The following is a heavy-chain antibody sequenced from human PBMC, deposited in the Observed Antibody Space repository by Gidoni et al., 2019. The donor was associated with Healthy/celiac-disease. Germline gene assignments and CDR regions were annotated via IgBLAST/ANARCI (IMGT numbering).Heavy chain of an antibody. V-gene: IGHV4-39*01. D-gene: IGHD6-13*01. CDR2: IYYSGST. CDR3: ARGSIAAALNYFDY. Sequence: QLQLQESGPGLVKPSETLSLTCTVSGGSISSSSYYWGWIRHPPGKGLEWIGSIYYSGSTYYNPSLKSRVTISVETSKNQFSLKLSSVTAADTAVYYCARGSIAAALNYFDYWGQGTLVTVSS. J-gene: IGHJ4*02. CDR1: GGSISSSSYY.